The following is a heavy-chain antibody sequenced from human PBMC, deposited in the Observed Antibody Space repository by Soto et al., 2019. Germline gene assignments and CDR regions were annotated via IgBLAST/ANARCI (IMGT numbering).Heavy chain of an antibody. CDR3: ARESPGELAYYFDF. J-gene: IGHJ4*01. CDR2: ISYDGSNK. CDR1: GFTFSSYA. Sequence: GGSLRLSCAASGFTFSSYAVHWVRQAPGKGLEWVAVISYDGSNKYYADSVKGRFTISRDNSKNQFSLTLRSVTAADSAVYYCARESPGELAYYFDFWGQGTPVTVSS. D-gene: IGHD3-16*01. V-gene: IGHV3-30-3*01.